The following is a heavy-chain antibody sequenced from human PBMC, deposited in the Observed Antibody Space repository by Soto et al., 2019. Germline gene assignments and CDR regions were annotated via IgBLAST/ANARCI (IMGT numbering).Heavy chain of an antibody. Sequence: PGGSLRLSCSASGFTFSSYAMSWVRQAPGKGLEWVSAISGSGGSTYYADSVKGRFTISRDNSKNTLYLQMNSLRAEDTAVYYXARPSMVGGSGTRSGIDVWGQGTTVTV. CDR1: GFTFSSYA. CDR3: ARPSMVGGSGTRSGIDV. D-gene: IGHD3-10*01. J-gene: IGHJ6*02. V-gene: IGHV3-23*01. CDR2: ISGSGGST.